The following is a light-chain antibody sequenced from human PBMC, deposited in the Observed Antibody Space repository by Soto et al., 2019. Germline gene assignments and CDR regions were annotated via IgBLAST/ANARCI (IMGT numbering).Light chain of an antibody. Sequence: DIQMTQSPSSLSASVGDRVTITCRASQGINNLLGWYQQRPGKAPKRLIYAAFNMAGGVPSRFSGSGSGTEFTLTISSLQPEDFATYYCLQHHAFPFSFGPGTTVDVK. J-gene: IGKJ3*01. CDR1: QGINNL. V-gene: IGKV1-17*01. CDR3: LQHHAFPFS. CDR2: AAF.